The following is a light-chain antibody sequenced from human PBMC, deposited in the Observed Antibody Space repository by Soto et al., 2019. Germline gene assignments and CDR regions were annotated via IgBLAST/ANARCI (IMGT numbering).Light chain of an antibody. CDR3: NSYTRTTALRL. V-gene: IGLV2-14*03. Sequence: QSVLTQPASVSGSPGQSITISCTGSSSDIGSYNYVSWYQHHPGKAPKVMIYDVSIRPSGVSDRFSASKSGNTASLTISGLQAEDEADYYCNSYTRTTALRLFGGGTQLTVL. J-gene: IGLJ2*01. CDR2: DVS. CDR1: SSDIGSYNY.